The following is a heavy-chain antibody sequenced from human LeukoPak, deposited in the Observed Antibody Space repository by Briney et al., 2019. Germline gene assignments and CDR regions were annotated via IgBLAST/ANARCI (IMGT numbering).Heavy chain of an antibody. V-gene: IGHV3-15*01. D-gene: IGHD6-13*01. CDR1: GFTFSSYG. CDR2: IKRKNDGGAT. Sequence: GGSLRLSCAASGFTFSSYGISWVRQAPGKGLEWVGRIKRKNDGGATDYATPVKGRFTISRDDSINTLYLQMNSLKTEDTAVYYCSSSGSRWDYFDYWGQGALVTVSS. CDR3: SSSGSRWDYFDY. J-gene: IGHJ4*02.